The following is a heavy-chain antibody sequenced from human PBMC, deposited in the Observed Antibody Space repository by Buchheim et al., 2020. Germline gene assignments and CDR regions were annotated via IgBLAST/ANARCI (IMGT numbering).Heavy chain of an antibody. CDR2: MNPNSGNT. Sequence: QVQLVQSGAEVKKPGASVKVSCKASGYTFTSYDINWVRQATGQGLEWMGWMNPNSGNTDYAQKFQGRVTMTRNNSISTAYMELSSLRSEDTAVYYCARAVSRWGVWVGTRVRYFDYWGQGTL. CDR1: GYTFTSYD. V-gene: IGHV1-8*01. J-gene: IGHJ4*02. CDR3: ARAVSRWGVWVGTRVRYFDY. D-gene: IGHD3-16*01.